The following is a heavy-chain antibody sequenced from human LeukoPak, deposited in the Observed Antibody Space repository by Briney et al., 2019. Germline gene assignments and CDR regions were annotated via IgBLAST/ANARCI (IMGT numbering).Heavy chain of an antibody. V-gene: IGHV3-30-3*01. Sequence: PGRSLRLSCAASGFTFSSYAMHWVRQAPGKGLEWVAVISYDGSNKYYADSVKGQFTISRDNSKNTLYLQMNSLRAEDTAVYYCARDLFTYSSSWYVPYDYWGQGTLVTVSS. D-gene: IGHD6-13*01. J-gene: IGHJ4*02. CDR1: GFTFSSYA. CDR2: ISYDGSNK. CDR3: ARDLFTYSSSWYVPYDY.